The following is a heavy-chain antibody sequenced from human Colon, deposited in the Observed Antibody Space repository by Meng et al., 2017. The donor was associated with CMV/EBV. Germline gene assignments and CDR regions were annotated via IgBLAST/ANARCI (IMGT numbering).Heavy chain of an antibody. CDR2: INPNSGGT. CDR1: GYTFTGYF. V-gene: IGHV1-2*02. J-gene: IGHJ4*02. D-gene: IGHD1-26*01. CDR3: ATVSGGDFDY. Sequence: QVQLLRSGAEVKKPGASVKVSCKASGYTFTGYFMYWVRQAPGQGLEWMGSINPNSGGTNYAQKFQGRVTMTRDTSINTAYMELSRLRSDDTAVYYCATVSGGDFDYWGQGTLVTISS.